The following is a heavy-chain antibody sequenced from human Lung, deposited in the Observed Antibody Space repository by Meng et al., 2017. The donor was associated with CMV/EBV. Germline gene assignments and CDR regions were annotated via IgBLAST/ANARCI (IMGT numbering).Heavy chain of an antibody. Sequence: GGSXRLXCAASGFTFSAYEMNWVRQAPGKGLEWVLYISSSGRTTYYADSVKGRFTISRDNPKKSLYLQMNSLRAEDTALYYCARGRGENWYYYGMDVWGQGTXVTV. D-gene: IGHD1-1*01. V-gene: IGHV3-48*03. CDR2: ISSSGRTT. CDR1: GFTFSAYE. CDR3: ARGRGENWYYYGMDV. J-gene: IGHJ6*02.